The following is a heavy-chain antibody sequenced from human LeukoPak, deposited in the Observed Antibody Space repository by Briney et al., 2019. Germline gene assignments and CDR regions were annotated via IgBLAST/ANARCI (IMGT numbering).Heavy chain of an antibody. V-gene: IGHV3-30*18. CDR3: AKDGWDIVVVPAAMWDY. CDR2: ISYDGSNK. Sequence: GGSLRLSCVASGFTFSHYSMNWVRQAPGKGLEWVAVISYDGSNKYYADSVKGRFTISRDNSKNTLYLQMNSLRAEDTAVYYCAKDGWDIVVVPAAMWDYWGQGTLVTVSS. J-gene: IGHJ4*02. CDR1: GFTFSHYS. D-gene: IGHD2-2*01.